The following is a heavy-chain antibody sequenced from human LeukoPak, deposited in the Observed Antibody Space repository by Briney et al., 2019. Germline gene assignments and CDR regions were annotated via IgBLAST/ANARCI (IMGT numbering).Heavy chain of an antibody. CDR1: GFTFSSYG. J-gene: IGHJ4*02. CDR3: AKDTIFGMATNGGYYFDY. V-gene: IGHV3-33*06. CDR2: IWYDGSNK. Sequence: PPGRSLRLSCAASGFTFSSYGMHWVRQAPGKGLEWVAVIWYDGSNKYYADSVKGRFTISRDNSKNTLYLQMNSLRAEDTAVYYCAKDTIFGMATNGGYYFDYWGQGTLVTVSS. D-gene: IGHD5-24*01.